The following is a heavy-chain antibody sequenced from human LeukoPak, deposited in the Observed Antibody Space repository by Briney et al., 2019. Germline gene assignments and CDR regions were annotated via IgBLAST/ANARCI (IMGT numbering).Heavy chain of an antibody. V-gene: IGHV4-30-4*08. D-gene: IGHD5-24*01. CDR3: ASRPPGTIDY. CDR1: GGSISSGDYY. J-gene: IGHJ4*02. Sequence: SQTLSLTCTVSGGSISSGDYYWSWIRQPPGKGLEWIGYIYYSGSTYYNPSLKSRVTILVDTSKNQFSLKLNSVTAADTAVYYCASRPPGTIDYWGQGTLVTVSS. CDR2: IYYSGST.